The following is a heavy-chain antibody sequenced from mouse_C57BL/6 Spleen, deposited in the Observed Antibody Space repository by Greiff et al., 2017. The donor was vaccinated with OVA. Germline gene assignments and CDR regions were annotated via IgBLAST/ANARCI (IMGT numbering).Heavy chain of an antibody. Sequence: VQLQQSGAELVRPGASVKLSCKASGYTFTDYYINWVKQRPGQGLEWIARIYPGSGNTYYNEKFKGKATLTAEKSSSTAYMQLSSLTSEDSAVYFCAREDYYGSSTAWFAYWGQGTLVTVSA. J-gene: IGHJ3*01. V-gene: IGHV1-76*01. CDR2: IYPGSGNT. D-gene: IGHD1-1*01. CDR3: AREDYYGSSTAWFAY. CDR1: GYTFTDYY.